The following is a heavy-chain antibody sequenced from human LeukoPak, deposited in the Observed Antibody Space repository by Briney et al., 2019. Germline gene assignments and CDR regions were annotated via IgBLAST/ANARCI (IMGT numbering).Heavy chain of an antibody. V-gene: IGHV6-1*01. CDR3: ARHDYGDSNFDY. Sequence: SQTPSLTCALSGDIVSSNSAAWNWIGQSPSRGLEWLGRTYYRFNWYNDYAVSVKSRITINPDTSKNQFSLQLNSVTPEDTAVYYCARHDYGDSNFDYWGQGTLVTVSS. CDR2: TYYRFNWYN. D-gene: IGHD4-17*01. J-gene: IGHJ4*02. CDR1: GDIVSSNSAA.